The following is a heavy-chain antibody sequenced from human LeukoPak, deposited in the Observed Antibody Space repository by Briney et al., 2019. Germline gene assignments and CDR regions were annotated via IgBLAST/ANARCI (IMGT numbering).Heavy chain of an antibody. D-gene: IGHD3-22*01. CDR3: ARVDYDSSGYPFDY. J-gene: IGHJ4*02. V-gene: IGHV1-18*01. Sequence: ASVKVSCKASGYTFASYGISWVRQAPGQGLEWMGWISAYNGNTNYAQKLQGRVTMTTDTSTSTAYMELRSLRSDDTAVYYCARVDYDSSGYPFDYWGQGTLVTVSS. CDR1: GYTFASYG. CDR2: ISAYNGNT.